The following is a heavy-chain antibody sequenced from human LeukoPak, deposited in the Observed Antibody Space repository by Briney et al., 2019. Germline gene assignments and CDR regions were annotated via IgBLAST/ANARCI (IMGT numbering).Heavy chain of an antibody. D-gene: IGHD2-2*01. V-gene: IGHV3-7*01. CDR3: VRDQGYCTSASGRGDAFDV. Sequence: GGSLRLSCAASGFTFSTHWMSWVRQAPGKGLEWVAKIKEDGSEKYYVDSVEGRFTISRDNAKNSLSLQMHSLRDEDTAVYYCVRDQGYCTSASGRGDAFDVWGQGSMVSVSS. J-gene: IGHJ3*01. CDR1: GFTFSTHW. CDR2: IKEDGSEK.